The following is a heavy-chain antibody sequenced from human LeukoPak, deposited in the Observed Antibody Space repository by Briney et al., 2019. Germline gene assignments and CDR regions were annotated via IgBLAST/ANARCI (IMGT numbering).Heavy chain of an antibody. J-gene: IGHJ4*02. V-gene: IGHV4-59*01. D-gene: IGHD3-22*01. Sequence: SETLSLTCTVYGGSIRGYYWSWIRQPPGKGLKWIGHIYSSGSTKYNPSLKSRVTISVDTSKNQFSLKLSSVTAADTAVYYCARNYDSSGYTAFGYWGRGTLLTVSS. CDR2: IYSSGST. CDR3: ARNYDSSGYTAFGY. CDR1: GGSIRGYY.